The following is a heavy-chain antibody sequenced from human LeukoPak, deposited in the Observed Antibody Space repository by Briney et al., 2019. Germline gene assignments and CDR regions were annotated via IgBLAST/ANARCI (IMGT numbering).Heavy chain of an antibody. CDR2: IYYSGST. V-gene: IGHV4-59*12. CDR1: GGSISSYY. D-gene: IGHD6-19*01. CDR3: ARAFAVAGIYYFDY. J-gene: IGHJ4*02. Sequence: SETLSLTCTVSGGSISSYYWSWIRQPPGKGLEWIGYIYYSGSTYYNPSLKSRVTISVDTSKNQFSLKLSSVTAADTAVYYCARAFAVAGIYYFDYWGQGTLVTVSS.